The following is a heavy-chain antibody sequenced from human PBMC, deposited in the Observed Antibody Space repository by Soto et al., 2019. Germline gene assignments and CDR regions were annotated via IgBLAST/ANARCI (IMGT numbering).Heavy chain of an antibody. J-gene: IGHJ5*01. CDR3: TGGPPNWGFDS. D-gene: IGHD7-27*01. Sequence: VRQTAGQGLEWMGWISPKTANTGYAQKFQDRVTMTRSTSISTAYMELSSLTSEDTAVYYCTGGPPNWGFDSWGQGTPVTVSS. V-gene: IGHV1-8*01. CDR2: ISPKTANT.